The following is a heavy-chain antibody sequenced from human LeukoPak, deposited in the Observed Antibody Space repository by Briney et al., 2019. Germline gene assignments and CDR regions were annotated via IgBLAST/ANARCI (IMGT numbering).Heavy chain of an antibody. CDR3: ARVRMTTAYYYYGMDV. J-gene: IGHJ6*02. Sequence: PSETLSLTCAVYGGSFSGYYWSWIRQPPGKGLEWIGEINHSGSTNYNPSLKSRVTISVDTSKNQFSPKLSSVTAADTAVYYCARVRMTTAYYYYGMDVWGQGTTVTVSS. D-gene: IGHD4-17*01. CDR1: GGSFSGYY. CDR2: INHSGST. V-gene: IGHV4-34*01.